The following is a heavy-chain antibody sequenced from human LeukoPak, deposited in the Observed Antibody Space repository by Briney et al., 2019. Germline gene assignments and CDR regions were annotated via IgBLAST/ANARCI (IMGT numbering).Heavy chain of an antibody. CDR1: GGTFSSYA. D-gene: IGHD6-13*01. CDR2: IIPIFGTA. CDR3: ARTWGGSSWYLDY. Sequence: ASVKVSCKASGGTFSSYAISWVRQAPGQGLEWMGGIIPIFGTANYAQKFQGRVTITTEDSTSTAYMELSSLRSEDTAVYYCARTWGGSSWYLDYWGQGTLVTVSS. J-gene: IGHJ4*02. V-gene: IGHV1-69*05.